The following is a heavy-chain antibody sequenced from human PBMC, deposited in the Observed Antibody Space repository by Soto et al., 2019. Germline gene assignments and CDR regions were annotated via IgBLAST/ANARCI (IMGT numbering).Heavy chain of an antibody. CDR3: AKDPYYDILTGYYFEAPYLDY. D-gene: IGHD3-9*01. Sequence: CPVARVNFSRYAMNRVRHAPGKKQEWFSAISGSGGSTYYADSVKGRFTISRDNSKNTLYLQMNSLRAEDTAVYYCAKDPYYDILTGYYFEAPYLDYWGQGTLVTVSS. J-gene: IGHJ4*02. V-gene: IGHV3-23*01. CDR1: RVNFSRYA. CDR2: ISGSGGST.